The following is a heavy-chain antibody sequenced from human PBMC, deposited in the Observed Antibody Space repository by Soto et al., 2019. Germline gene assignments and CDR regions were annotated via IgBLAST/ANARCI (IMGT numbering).Heavy chain of an antibody. CDR3: ARESVGERPLDY. Sequence: VQLQESGPGLVKPSETLSLTCTVSGASISNYFWTWIRQPAGKGLEWIGRINPSGITNYNPSLKSRVTMSVDTSKNQFSLKLTSVTAADTAVYYCARESVGERPLDYWGQGTLVTVSS. J-gene: IGHJ4*02. D-gene: IGHD3-16*01. CDR1: GASISNYF. V-gene: IGHV4-4*07. CDR2: INPSGIT.